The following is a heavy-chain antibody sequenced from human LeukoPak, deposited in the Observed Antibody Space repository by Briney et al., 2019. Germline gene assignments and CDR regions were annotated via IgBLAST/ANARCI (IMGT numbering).Heavy chain of an antibody. V-gene: IGHV3-9*01. CDR1: GFTFDDYA. J-gene: IGHJ4*02. CDR2: ISWNSGSI. Sequence: GRSLRLSCAASGFTFDDYAMHWVRQAPGKGLEWVSGISWNSGSIGYADSVKGRFTISRDNAKNSLYLQMNSLRAEDTAVYYCAKYGDILTGYPYYFDYWGQGTLVTVSS. CDR3: AKYGDILTGYPYYFDY. D-gene: IGHD3-9*01.